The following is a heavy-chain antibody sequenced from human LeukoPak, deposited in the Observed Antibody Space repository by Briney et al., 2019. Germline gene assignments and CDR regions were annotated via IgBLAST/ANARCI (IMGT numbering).Heavy chain of an antibody. D-gene: IGHD6-13*01. J-gene: IGHJ4*02. V-gene: IGHV3-48*01. CDR3: ERDSTIADPDY. CDR2: ISSSSSTI. CDR1: GFTFSSYE. Sequence: GGSLRLSCAASGFTFSSYEMNGVRQAPGKGLEWVSYISSSSSTIYYADSVKGRFTISRDNAKNSLYLQMNSLRAEDTAVYYCERDSTIADPDYWGQGTLVTVSS.